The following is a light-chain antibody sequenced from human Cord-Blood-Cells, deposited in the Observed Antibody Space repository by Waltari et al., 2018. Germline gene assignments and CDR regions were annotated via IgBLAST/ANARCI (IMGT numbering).Light chain of an antibody. J-gene: IGLJ2*01. CDR3: LLYYGGALL. Sequence: QTVVTQEPSLTVSPGGTVTLTCASSTGAVTSGYYPNWFQQKPGQAPRALIYRTSKKHSCTPARFSGSLLGGKAALTLSGVQPEDEAEYYCLLYYGGALLFGGGTKLTVL. V-gene: IGLV7-43*01. CDR2: RTS. CDR1: TGAVTSGYY.